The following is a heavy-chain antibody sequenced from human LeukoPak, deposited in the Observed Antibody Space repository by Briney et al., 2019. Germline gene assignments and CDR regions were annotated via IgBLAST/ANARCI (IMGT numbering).Heavy chain of an antibody. CDR1: GFTFNNYW. Sequence: GGSLRLSCAASGFTFNNYWMGWVRQAPGKGLEWVANTKEDGSEKNYVDSVKGRFTISRDNAKNSLYLQMSSLRAADTAVYYCARVMAASVWRSYGSYYYYYYMDVWGKGTTVTVSS. CDR2: TKEDGSEK. CDR3: ARVMAASVWRSYGSYYYYYYMDV. V-gene: IGHV3-7*01. D-gene: IGHD3-16*01. J-gene: IGHJ6*03.